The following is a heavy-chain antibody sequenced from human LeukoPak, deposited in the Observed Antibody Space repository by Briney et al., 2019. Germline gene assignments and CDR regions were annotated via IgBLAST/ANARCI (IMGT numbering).Heavy chain of an antibody. V-gene: IGHV1-69*05. D-gene: IGHD1-7*01. CDR3: ARAPVTGTTRDYYYYYMDV. CDR1: GGTFSSYA. Sequence: GSSVKVSCKASGGTFSSYAISWVRQAPGQGLEWMGGIIPIFGTANYAQKFQGRVTITTDESTSTAYMELSSLRSEDTAVYYCARAPVTGTTRDYYYYYMDVWGKGTTVTVSS. J-gene: IGHJ6*03. CDR2: IIPIFGTA.